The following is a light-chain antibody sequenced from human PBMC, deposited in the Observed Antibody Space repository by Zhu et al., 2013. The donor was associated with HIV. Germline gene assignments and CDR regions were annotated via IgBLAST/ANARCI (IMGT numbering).Light chain of an antibody. CDR1: QSISSY. V-gene: IGKV1-39*01. CDR2: AAS. CDR3: QQSYSIPFT. Sequence: DIQMTQSPSSLSASVGDRVTITCRASQSISSYLNWYQQKPGKAPKLLIYAASSLQSRVRQGSVAVDLGQISLLTVSSLQPEDFATYYCQQSYSIPFTFGPGTKVEIK. J-gene: IGKJ3*01.